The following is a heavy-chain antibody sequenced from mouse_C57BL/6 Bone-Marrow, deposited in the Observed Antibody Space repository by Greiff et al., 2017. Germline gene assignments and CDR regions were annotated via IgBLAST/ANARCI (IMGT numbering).Heavy chain of an antibody. CDR1: GFTFTDYY. CDR2: IRNKANGYTT. CDR3: ARSRAYYSNYAMDY. Sequence: EVHLVESGGGLVQPGGSLSLSCAASGFTFTDYYMSWVRQPPGKALEWLGFIRNKANGYTTEYSASVKGRFTISRDNSQSILYLQMNALRAEDSATYYCARSRAYYSNYAMDYWGQGTSVTVSS. D-gene: IGHD2-5*01. V-gene: IGHV7-3*01. J-gene: IGHJ4*01.